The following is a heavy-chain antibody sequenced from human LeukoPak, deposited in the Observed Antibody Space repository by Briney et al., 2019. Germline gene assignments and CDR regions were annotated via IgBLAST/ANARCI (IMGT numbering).Heavy chain of an antibody. CDR2: IYYSGST. V-gene: IGHV4-59*01. CDR3: ARAWIQPMGDAFDI. Sequence: PSETLSLTCTVSGGSISSYYWSWIRQPPGKGLEWIGYIYYSGSTNYNPSLKSRVTISVDTSKNQFSLKLSSVTAADTAVYYCARAWIQPMGDAFDIWGQGTMVTASS. D-gene: IGHD5-18*01. J-gene: IGHJ3*02. CDR1: GGSISSYY.